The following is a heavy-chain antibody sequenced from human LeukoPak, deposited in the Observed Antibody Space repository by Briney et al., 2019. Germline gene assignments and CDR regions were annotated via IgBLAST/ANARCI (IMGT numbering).Heavy chain of an antibody. CDR1: GFIFDDYA. CDR3: AKGYCSGGTCYSRPYYYYYMDV. J-gene: IGHJ6*03. D-gene: IGHD2-15*01. CDR2: ISWNSDSI. Sequence: PGRSLRPSCAASGFIFDDYAMYWVRPAPGQGLEWVSGISWNSDSIGYADSVKGRFTISRDNAKNSLYLQMNSLRAEDTALYYRAKGYCSGGTCYSRPYYYYYMDVWGKGTTVTVSS. V-gene: IGHV3-9*01.